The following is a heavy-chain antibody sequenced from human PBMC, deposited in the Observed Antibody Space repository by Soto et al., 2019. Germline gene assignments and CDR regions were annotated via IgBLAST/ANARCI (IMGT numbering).Heavy chain of an antibody. Sequence: SETLSLTCPVSDGSIISYYWSWIRQPPGKGLEWIGCIYYSGSTNYNPSLKSRVTISVDTSKNQFSLKLSSVTAADTAVYYCARGLYSSGSYYFDYWGQGILVTVSS. CDR1: DGSIISYY. CDR2: IYYSGST. D-gene: IGHD6-19*01. CDR3: ARGLYSSGSYYFDY. V-gene: IGHV4-59*01. J-gene: IGHJ4*02.